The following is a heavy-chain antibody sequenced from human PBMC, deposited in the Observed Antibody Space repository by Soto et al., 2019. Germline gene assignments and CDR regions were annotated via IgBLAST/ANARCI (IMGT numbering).Heavy chain of an antibody. V-gene: IGHV5-51*01. CDR2: IYPGDSDT. CDR1: GYSFTSYW. D-gene: IGHD4-17*01. Sequence: LKISCKGSGYSFTSYWIGWVRQMPGKGLEWMGIIYPGDSDTRYSPSFQGQVTISADKSISTAYLQWSSLKASDTAMYYCASHRGDYGDSYFLDVWGQGATVTVSS. CDR3: ASHRGDYGDSYFLDV. J-gene: IGHJ6*02.